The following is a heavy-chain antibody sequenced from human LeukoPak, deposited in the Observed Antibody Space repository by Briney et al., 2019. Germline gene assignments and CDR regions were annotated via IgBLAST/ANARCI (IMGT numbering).Heavy chain of an antibody. V-gene: IGHV3-23*01. CDR2: ISGGGVSI. CDR3: AKDYRYCTSTSCYGDDAFDI. J-gene: IGHJ3*02. D-gene: IGHD2-2*01. CDR1: GFTLTSLA. Sequence: GGSLRLSCAASGFTLTSLALTWVGQPPGKGLGGASAISGGGVSIYYADSVKGRFAISRDNSKNTLYLQMSSLRAEDTAVYYCAKDYRYCTSTSCYGDDAFDIWGQGTMVTVSS.